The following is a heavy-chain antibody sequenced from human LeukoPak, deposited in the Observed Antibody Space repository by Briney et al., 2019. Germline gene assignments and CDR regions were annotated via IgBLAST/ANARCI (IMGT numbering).Heavy chain of an antibody. CDR2: MNPNSGNT. CDR3: ARRAVGNSHYYYMDV. J-gene: IGHJ6*03. V-gene: IGHV1-8*03. D-gene: IGHD6-19*01. CDR1: GYTFTSYD. Sequence: GASVKVSCKASGYTFTSYDINWVRQATGQGLEWMGWMNPNSGNTGYAQKFQGRVTITRNTSISTAYMELSSLRSEDTALYYCARRAVGNSHYYYMDVWGKGTTVTVSS.